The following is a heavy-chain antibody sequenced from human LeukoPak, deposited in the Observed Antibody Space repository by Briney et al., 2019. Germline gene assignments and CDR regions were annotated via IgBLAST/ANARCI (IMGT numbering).Heavy chain of an antibody. J-gene: IGHJ5*02. V-gene: IGHV4-59*08. CDR1: GGSISSYY. D-gene: IGHD1-26*01. CDR2: IYYSGST. Sequence: SETLSLTCTVSGGSISSYYWSWIRQPPGKGLEWIGYIYYSGSTNYNPPLKSRVTISVDTSKNQFSLKLSSVTAADTAVYYCARHSKRELQWFDPWGQGTLVTVSS. CDR3: ARHSKRELQWFDP.